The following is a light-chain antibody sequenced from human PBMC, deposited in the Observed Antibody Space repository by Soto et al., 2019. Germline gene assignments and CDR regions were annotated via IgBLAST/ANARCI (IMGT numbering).Light chain of an antibody. CDR3: IAYTGSSTSYV. CDR2: EVS. J-gene: IGLJ1*01. CDR1: SSDVGSYDH. V-gene: IGLV2-14*01. Sequence: QSALTQPASVSGSPGQSITISCSGTSSDVGSYDHVAWYQQFPGKTPKLTIYEVSNRPSGVSSRFSGSKSGNTASLTISGLQAEDEADYYCIAYTGSSTSYVFGTGTMLTVL.